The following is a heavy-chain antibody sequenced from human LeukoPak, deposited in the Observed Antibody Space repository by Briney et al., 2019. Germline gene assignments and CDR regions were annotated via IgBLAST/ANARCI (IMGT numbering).Heavy chain of an antibody. V-gene: IGHV3-33*01. CDR1: GFTFSSYG. Sequence: GGSLRLSCAASGFTFSSYGMHWVRQAPGRGLEWVAVIWYDGSNKYYADSVKGRFTISRDNFKNTLYLQMNSLRAEDTAVYYCASSGGGIAVAGTSPNFDYWGQGTPVTVSS. CDR3: ASSGGGIAVAGTSPNFDY. J-gene: IGHJ4*02. CDR2: IWYDGSNK. D-gene: IGHD6-19*01.